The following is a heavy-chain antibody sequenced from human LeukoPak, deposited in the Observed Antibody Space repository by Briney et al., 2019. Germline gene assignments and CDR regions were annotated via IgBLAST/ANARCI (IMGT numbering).Heavy chain of an antibody. D-gene: IGHD2-21*02. V-gene: IGHV3-49*03. CDR2: IRSTAYGGTT. CDR3: ARSRRVIYGGACYLFDY. CDR1: GFTFGDYG. J-gene: IGHJ4*02. Sequence: GGSLRLSCSASGFTFGDYGVSWFRQAPGKGLEWVGFIRSTAYGGTTEYVASVKGRFTISRDDSKSIAYLQMDSLKTEDTAVYLCARSRRVIYGGACYLFDYWGQGTLVTVSS.